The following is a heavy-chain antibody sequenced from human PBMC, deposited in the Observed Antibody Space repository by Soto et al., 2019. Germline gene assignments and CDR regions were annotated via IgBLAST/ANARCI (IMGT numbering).Heavy chain of an antibody. CDR1: GFTFSSYG. Sequence: GGSLRLSCAASGFTFSSYGMHWVRQAPGKGLEWVAVISYDGSNKYYADSVKGRFTISRDNSKNTLYLQMNSLRAEDTAVYYCAKDEEDCTNGVCSYYYYYMDVWGKGTTVTVSS. V-gene: IGHV3-30*18. J-gene: IGHJ6*03. CDR2: ISYDGSNK. CDR3: AKDEEDCTNGVCSYYYYYMDV. D-gene: IGHD2-8*01.